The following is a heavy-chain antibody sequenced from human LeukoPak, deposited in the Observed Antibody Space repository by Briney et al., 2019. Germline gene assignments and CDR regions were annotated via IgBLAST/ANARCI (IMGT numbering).Heavy chain of an antibody. V-gene: IGHV3-15*01. CDR2: IKSKTDGGTT. J-gene: IGHJ4*02. CDR1: GFTFSNAW. CDR3: TATTGLYYDFWSGYVGLDY. Sequence: PGGSLRLSCAASGFTFSNAWMSWVRQAPGKGLEWVGRIKSKTDGGTTDYAAPVKGRFTISRDDSKNTLYLQMNSLKTEDTAVYYCTATTGLYYDFWSGYVGLDYWGQGTLVTVSS. D-gene: IGHD3-3*01.